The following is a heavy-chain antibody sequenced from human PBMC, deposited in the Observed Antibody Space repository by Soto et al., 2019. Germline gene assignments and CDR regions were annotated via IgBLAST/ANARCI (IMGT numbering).Heavy chain of an antibody. CDR3: ARGRFGSGSYLLNWFDP. D-gene: IGHD3-10*01. V-gene: IGHV3-30-3*01. CDR1: GFTFSSYA. CDR2: ISYDGSNK. J-gene: IGHJ5*02. Sequence: GGSLRLSCAASGFTFSSYAMHWVRQAPGKGLEWVAVISYDGSNKYYADSVKGRFTISRDNSKNTLYLQMNSLRAEDTAVYYCARGRFGSGSYLLNWFDPWGQGTLVTVSS.